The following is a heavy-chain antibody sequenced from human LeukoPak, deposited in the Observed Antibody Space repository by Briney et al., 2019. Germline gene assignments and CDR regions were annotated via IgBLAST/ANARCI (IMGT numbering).Heavy chain of an antibody. J-gene: IGHJ4*02. Sequence: ASVVVSCKTSGCMFTGFFIHWVRQAPGQGLEWMGSVSPNNGGTSFAQRFQGRVNMTSDTSTRTAYLQLSGLRFDDTAVYYCASLLWFGDFDYWGQGTPVTVSS. V-gene: IGHV1-2*02. CDR3: ASLLWFGDFDY. D-gene: IGHD3-10*01. CDR2: VSPNNGGT. CDR1: GCMFTGFF.